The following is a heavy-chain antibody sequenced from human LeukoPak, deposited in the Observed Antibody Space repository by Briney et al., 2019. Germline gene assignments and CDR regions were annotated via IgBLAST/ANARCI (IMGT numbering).Heavy chain of an antibody. Sequence: GASVKVSCKASGFSFNNYYFNWVRLGPGQGLEWMGMINPSAGGTTYAQNFQGRVNMTRDTSTTTVYMELSSLRSEDTAVYYCAREPEIYATTAGFDYWGLGTLVTVSS. CDR2: INPSAGGT. V-gene: IGHV1-46*02. J-gene: IGHJ4*02. D-gene: IGHD2/OR15-2a*01. CDR1: GFSFNNYY. CDR3: AREPEIYATTAGFDY.